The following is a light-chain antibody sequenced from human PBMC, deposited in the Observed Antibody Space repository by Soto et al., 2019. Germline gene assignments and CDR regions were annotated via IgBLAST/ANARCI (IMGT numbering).Light chain of an antibody. CDR2: GAS. V-gene: IGKV3-15*01. CDR1: QSVRSN. CDR3: QQRSNWHPIT. Sequence: EIVMMQSPATLSVSPGERSTLSCMAIQSVRSNLAWYQQKPCQAPRLLIYGASARATGIPDRFSGGGSGAEYTLTISSLQYEDFAVHYCQQRSNWHPITFGQGTRLEIK. J-gene: IGKJ5*01.